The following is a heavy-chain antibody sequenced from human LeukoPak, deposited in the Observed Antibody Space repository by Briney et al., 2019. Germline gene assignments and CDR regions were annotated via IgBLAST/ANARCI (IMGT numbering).Heavy chain of an antibody. CDR2: IYSSGST. D-gene: IGHD6-19*01. J-gene: IGHJ4*02. Sequence: LETLSLTCTVSGDSISRYYWSWIRQPAGKGLECIGRIYSSGSTNYNPSLKSRVTMSVDTSKNQFSLNLSSLTAADTAFYYCARESYSSGWYKDYWGQGILVTVSS. CDR1: GDSISRYY. V-gene: IGHV4-4*07. CDR3: ARESYSSGWYKDY.